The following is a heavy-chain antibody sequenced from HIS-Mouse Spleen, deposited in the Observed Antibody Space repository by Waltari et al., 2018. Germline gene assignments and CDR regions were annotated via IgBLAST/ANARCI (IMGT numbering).Heavy chain of an antibody. Sequence: QVQLVESGGGVVQPGRSLRLSCAASGSTFSSYALHWVRQAPGKGLEWVAVISYDGSNKYYADSVKGRFTISRDNSKNTLYLQMNSLRAEDTAVYYCARDKGIAARPFDYWGQGTLVTVSS. V-gene: IGHV3-30-3*01. CDR2: ISYDGSNK. J-gene: IGHJ4*02. CDR3: ARDKGIAARPFDY. D-gene: IGHD6-6*01. CDR1: GSTFSSYA.